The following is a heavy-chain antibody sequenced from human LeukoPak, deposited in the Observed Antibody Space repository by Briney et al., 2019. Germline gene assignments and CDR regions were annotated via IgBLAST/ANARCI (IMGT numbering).Heavy chain of an antibody. J-gene: IGHJ6*02. CDR3: AKDGSYYYGSGSYYHYYYYGMDV. V-gene: IGHV3-23*01. CDR1: GFPFSSYA. CDR2: ISGSGGST. Sequence: GGSLRLSCAASGFPFSSYAMSWVRPAPGKGLEWVSAISGSGGSTYYADSVKGRFTISRDNSKNTLYLQMNSLRAEDTAVYYCAKDGSYYYGSGSYYHYYYYGMDVWGQGTTVTVSS. D-gene: IGHD3-10*01.